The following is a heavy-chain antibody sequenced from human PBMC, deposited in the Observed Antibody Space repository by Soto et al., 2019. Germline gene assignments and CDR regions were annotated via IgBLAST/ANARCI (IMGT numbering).Heavy chain of an antibody. J-gene: IGHJ5*02. D-gene: IGHD3-3*01. CDR3: AKAHDFWIGYLLDP. CDR1: GFTFSSYA. Sequence: GGSLRLSCAASGFTFSSYAMSWVRQAPGKGLEWVSAISGSGGSTYYADSVKGRFTISRDNAKNALYLQMNSLRAEDTAVYDFAKAHDFWIGYLLDPGGQEPLLTVST. CDR2: ISGSGGST. V-gene: IGHV3-23*01.